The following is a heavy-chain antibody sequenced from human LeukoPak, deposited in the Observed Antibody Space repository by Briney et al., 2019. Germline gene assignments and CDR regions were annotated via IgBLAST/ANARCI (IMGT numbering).Heavy chain of an antibody. J-gene: IGHJ6*04. Sequence: ASVKVSCKASGGTFSSYAISWVRQAPGQELEWMGGIIPIFGTANYAQKFQGRATITADESTSTAYMELSSLRSEDTAVYYCARDEPAPNYDILTGYYRNYYYGMDVWGKGTTVTVSS. D-gene: IGHD3-9*01. CDR3: ARDEPAPNYDILTGYYRNYYYGMDV. CDR2: IIPIFGTA. CDR1: GGTFSSYA. V-gene: IGHV1-69*13.